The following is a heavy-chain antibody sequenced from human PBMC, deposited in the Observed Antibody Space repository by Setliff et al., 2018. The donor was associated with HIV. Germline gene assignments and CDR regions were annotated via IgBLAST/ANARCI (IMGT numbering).Heavy chain of an antibody. CDR3: AKDWGLSSYGMEV. V-gene: IGHV3-43D*04. CDR1: GFTLEYYA. J-gene: IGHJ6*02. D-gene: IGHD3-16*01. CDR2: ITWNAGRT. Sequence: GESLKISCAASGFTLEYYAMHWVRQAPGKGLAWVSLITWNAGRTHYADSVKGRFTISRDNTKNALFLEMNSLRVEDSALYYCAKDWGLSSYGMEVWGQGTTVTVSS.